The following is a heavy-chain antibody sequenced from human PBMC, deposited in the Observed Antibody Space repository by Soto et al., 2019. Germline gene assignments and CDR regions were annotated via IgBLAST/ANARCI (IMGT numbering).Heavy chain of an antibody. CDR2: ILPIFGTA. Sequence: QVQLVQSGAEVKKPGSSMKVSCKASGGTFSTSSINWVRQAPGQRPEWMGNILPIFGTADYAQKFQDRVTITADKSTSTAYMELRSLFSEDTAVYYCASGHEYGGTSDAFDIWGQGTVVTVSS. J-gene: IGHJ3*02. D-gene: IGHD4-17*01. V-gene: IGHV1-69*14. CDR1: GGTFSTSS. CDR3: ASGHEYGGTSDAFDI.